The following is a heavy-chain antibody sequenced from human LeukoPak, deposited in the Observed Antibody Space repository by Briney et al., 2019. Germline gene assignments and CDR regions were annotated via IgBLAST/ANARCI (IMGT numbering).Heavy chain of an antibody. CDR1: GFTVSSNY. CDR2: IYPGGST. CDR3: ARGREYNYGLDY. V-gene: IGHV3-66*01. Sequence: PGGSLRLSCAASGFTVSSNYMSWVRQAPGKGLEWLSVIYPGGSTYYADSVQGRFTITRDNSKNTLILQMNSLRAEDTAVYHCARGREYNYGLDYWGRGTLVTVSS. D-gene: IGHD5-18*01. J-gene: IGHJ4*02.